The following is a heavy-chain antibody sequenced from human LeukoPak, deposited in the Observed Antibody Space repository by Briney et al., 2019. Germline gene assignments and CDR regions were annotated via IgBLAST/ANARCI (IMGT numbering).Heavy chain of an antibody. CDR2: ISYDGTNK. CDR1: GFTFSSYG. D-gene: IGHD4-11*01. V-gene: IGHV3-30*03. J-gene: IGHJ4*02. CDR3: VRVGYTNYCIDY. Sequence: PGGSLRLSCAASGFTFSSYGMHWVRQAPGKGLEWVAVISYDGTNKYYADSVKGRFTISRDSSKNTLDLQMNSLRAEDTAVYYCVRVGYTNYCIDYWGQGTLVTVSS.